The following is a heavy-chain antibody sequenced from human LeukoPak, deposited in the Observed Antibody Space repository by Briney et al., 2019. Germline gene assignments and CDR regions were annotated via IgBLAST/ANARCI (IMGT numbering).Heavy chain of an antibody. D-gene: IGHD3-22*01. V-gene: IGHV4-4*07. CDR2: IYTSGST. CDR1: GGSISSYY. CDR3: ARDGRSRSGYQNSFDP. J-gene: IGHJ5*02. Sequence: SETLSLTCTVSGGSISSYYWSWIRQPAGKGLEWIGRIYTSGSTNYNPSLKSRVTMSVDTSKNQFSLKLSSVTAADTAVYYCARDGRSRSGYQNSFDPWGQGTLVTVSS.